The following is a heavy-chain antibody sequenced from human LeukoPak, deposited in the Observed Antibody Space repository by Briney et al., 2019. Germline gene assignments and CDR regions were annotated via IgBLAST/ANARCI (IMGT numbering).Heavy chain of an antibody. D-gene: IGHD2-15*01. Sequence: GGSLRLSCAASGFTFDDYTMHWVRQAPGKGLEWVSLISWDGGSTYYADSVKGRFTISRDNSKNSLYLQMNSLRTGDTALYYCAKGPRVELLTSFDYWGQGTLVTVSS. J-gene: IGHJ4*02. CDR2: ISWDGGST. CDR3: AKGPRVELLTSFDY. V-gene: IGHV3-43*01. CDR1: GFTFDDYT.